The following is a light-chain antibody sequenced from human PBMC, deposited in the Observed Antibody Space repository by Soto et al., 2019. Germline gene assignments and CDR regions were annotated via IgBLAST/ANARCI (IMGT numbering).Light chain of an antibody. V-gene: IGKV1-6*02. J-gene: IGKJ1*01. CDR3: LQDYTYPWT. CDR2: AAS. CDR1: QDIGND. Sequence: IQMTQSPSSLSASARDSVTITCRASQDIGNDLVWYQQKPGKAPNLLIYAASSLRSGVPSRFSGSGSGTHFTLTISSLQAEDSATYFCLQDYTYPWTFGQGTKVEIK.